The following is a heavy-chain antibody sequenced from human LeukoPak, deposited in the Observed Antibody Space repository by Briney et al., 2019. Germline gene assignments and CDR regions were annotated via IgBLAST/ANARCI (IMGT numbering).Heavy chain of an antibody. CDR1: GYTFTSYA. J-gene: IGHJ3*02. V-gene: IGHV7-4-1*02. CDR3: ARDRSEVLEQWPQGAFDI. D-gene: IGHD6-19*01. Sequence: GASVKVSCRASGYTFTSYAMNWVRQAPGQGLEWMGWINTNTGNPTYAQGFTGRFVFSLDTSVSTAYLQISSLKAEDTAVYYCARDRSEVLEQWPQGAFDIWGQGTMVTVSS. CDR2: INTNTGNP.